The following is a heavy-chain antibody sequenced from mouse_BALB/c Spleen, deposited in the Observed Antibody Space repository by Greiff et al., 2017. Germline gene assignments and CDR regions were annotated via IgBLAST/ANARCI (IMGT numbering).Heavy chain of an antibody. CDR1: GYSFTGYF. CDR2: INPYNGDT. J-gene: IGHJ3*01. Sequence: VQLKQSGPELVEPGASVEISCKASGYSFTGYFMNWVEQSHGKSLEWIGRINPYNGDTFYNQKFKGKATLTVDKSSSTAHMELLSLTSEDSAVYYCGRGGYGYDGGVFAYWGQGTLVTVSA. V-gene: IGHV1-37*01. CDR3: GRGGYGYDGGVFAY. D-gene: IGHD2-2*01.